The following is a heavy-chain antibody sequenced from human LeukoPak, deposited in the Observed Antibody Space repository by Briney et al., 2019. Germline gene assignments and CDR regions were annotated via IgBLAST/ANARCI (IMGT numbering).Heavy chain of an antibody. D-gene: IGHD1-26*01. V-gene: IGHV3-21*01. CDR1: GFTFSSYS. CDR3: ARVGKSDRHY. J-gene: IGHJ4*02. CDR2: ISSSSSYI. Sequence: GGSLRLSRAASGFTFSSYSMNWVRQAPGKGLEWVSSISSSSSYIYYADSVKGRFTISRDNAKNSLYLQMNSLRAEDTAVYYCARVGKSDRHYWGQGTLVTVSS.